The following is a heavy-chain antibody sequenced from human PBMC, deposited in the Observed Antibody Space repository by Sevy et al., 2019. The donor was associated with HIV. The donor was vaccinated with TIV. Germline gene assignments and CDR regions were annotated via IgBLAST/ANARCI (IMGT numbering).Heavy chain of an antibody. CDR1: GTNFGAFA. Sequence: GGSLRLSCAVSGTNFGAFAMHWVRQAPGKGLEWVAGLSLQGTNKYYADSLKGRFNISRDNSKDILYLHMKSLRPEDAVIYYCAKDVVGGTYYIENYHYGMDVWGLGTTVTVSS. D-gene: IGHD3-10*01. CDR2: LSLQGTNK. J-gene: IGHJ6*02. CDR3: AKDVVGGTYYIENYHYGMDV. V-gene: IGHV3-30*18.